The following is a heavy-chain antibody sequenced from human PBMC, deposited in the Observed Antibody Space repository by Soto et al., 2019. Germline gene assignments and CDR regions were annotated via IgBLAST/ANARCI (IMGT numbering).Heavy chain of an antibody. Sequence: GGSLRLSCAASGFTFSSYAMSWVRQAPGKGLEWVSAISGSGGSTYYADSVKGRFTISRDNSKNTLYLQINSLRAEDTAVYYCAIGPPYITMVRGVTLYFDYWGQGTLVTVSS. CDR3: AIGPPYITMVRGVTLYFDY. CDR2: ISGSGGST. CDR1: GFTFSSYA. V-gene: IGHV3-23*01. D-gene: IGHD3-10*01. J-gene: IGHJ4*02.